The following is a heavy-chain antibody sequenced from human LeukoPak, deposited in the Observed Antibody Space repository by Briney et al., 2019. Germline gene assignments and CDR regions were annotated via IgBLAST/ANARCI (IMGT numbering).Heavy chain of an antibody. CDR3: AKLVVPAAYYYYYMDV. CDR2: IRYDGSNK. J-gene: IGHJ6*03. V-gene: IGHV3-30*02. CDR1: GFTFSSYG. D-gene: IGHD2-2*01. Sequence: GGSLRLSCAASGFTFSSYGMHWVRQAPGKGLEWVAFIRYDGSNKYYADSVKGRFTISRDNSKNTLYLQMNSLRAEDTAVYYCAKLVVPAAYYYYYMDVWGKGTTVTVSS.